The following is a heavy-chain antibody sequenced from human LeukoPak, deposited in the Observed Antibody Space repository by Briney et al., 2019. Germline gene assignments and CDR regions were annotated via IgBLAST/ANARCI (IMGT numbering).Heavy chain of an antibody. D-gene: IGHD6-6*01. J-gene: IGHJ6*02. CDR1: GGSISSSSYY. Sequence: PSETLSLTCTVSGGSISSSSYYWGWIRQPPGKGLEWIGSIYYSGSTYYNPSLKSRVTISVDTSKSQFSLKLSSVTAADTAVYYCAREYSSSSGVDVWGQGTTVTVSS. CDR2: IYYSGST. V-gene: IGHV4-39*02. CDR3: AREYSSSSGVDV.